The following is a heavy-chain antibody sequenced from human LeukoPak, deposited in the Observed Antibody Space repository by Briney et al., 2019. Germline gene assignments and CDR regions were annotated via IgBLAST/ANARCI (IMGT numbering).Heavy chain of an antibody. D-gene: IGHD6-13*01. V-gene: IGHV3-20*01. CDR1: GFTFDDYG. J-gene: IGHJ5*02. Sequence: GGSLRLSCAASGFTFDDYGMSWVRQAPGKGLEWVSGINWNGGSTGYADSVKGRFTISRDNAKNSLYLQMNSLRAEDTALYHXXXXXLGYSSSWYWFDPWGQGTLVTVSS. CDR2: INWNGGST. CDR3: XXXXLGYSSSWYWFDP.